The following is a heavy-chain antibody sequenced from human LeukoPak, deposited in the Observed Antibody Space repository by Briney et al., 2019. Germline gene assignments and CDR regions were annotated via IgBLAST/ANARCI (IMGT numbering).Heavy chain of an antibody. CDR2: ISVSSTT. CDR1: GFTFSSNA. V-gene: IGHV3-23*01. D-gene: IGHD1-1*01. Sequence: PGGSLRLSCAAAGFTFSSNAPSWVRQAPGEGLDWVSSISVSSTTYYLDSVKGRFTISRDNSKNALYLQMYSLRAEDTALYYCAKCNLDNCREGFDIWGQGTMVTVSS. J-gene: IGHJ3*02. CDR3: AKCNLDNCREGFDI.